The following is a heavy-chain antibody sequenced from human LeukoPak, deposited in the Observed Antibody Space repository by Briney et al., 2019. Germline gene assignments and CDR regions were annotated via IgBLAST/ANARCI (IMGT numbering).Heavy chain of an antibody. J-gene: IGHJ4*02. CDR3: ATETGNFYFYS. V-gene: IGHV1-24*01. CDR2: FDPEDDEI. Sequence: GASVKVSCKVSGYTLTELSMHSVRQAPGKGLEWMGGFDPEDDEIIYAQRFQGRVTMTEYASTDTAYMELRSLRSEETAVYYCATETGNFYFYSWGQGTLVTVSS. CDR1: GYTLTELS. D-gene: IGHD1-7*01.